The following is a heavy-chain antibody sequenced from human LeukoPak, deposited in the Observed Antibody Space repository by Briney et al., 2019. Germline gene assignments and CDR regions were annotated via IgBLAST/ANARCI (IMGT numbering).Heavy chain of an antibody. Sequence: ASVKVSCKASGYTFTSYYMHWVRQAPGQGLEWMGIINRSGGSTSYAQKFQGRVTMTRGTSTSTVYMELSSLRSEDTAVYYCARAPPIVVVTAADAFDIWGQGTMVTVSS. J-gene: IGHJ3*02. CDR2: INRSGGST. D-gene: IGHD2-21*02. CDR1: GYTFTSYY. CDR3: ARAPPIVVVTAADAFDI. V-gene: IGHV1-46*01.